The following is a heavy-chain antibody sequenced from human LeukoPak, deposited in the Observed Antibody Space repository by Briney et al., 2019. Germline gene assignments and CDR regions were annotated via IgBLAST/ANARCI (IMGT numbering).Heavy chain of an antibody. Sequence: QSGGSLRLSCAASGFTFSSYAMSWVRQAPGKGLEWVSAISGSGGSTYYADSVKGRFTISRDNSKNTLYLQMNSLRAEDTAVYYCAKDQALVLGAFDYWGQGTLVTVSS. CDR3: AKDQALVLGAFDY. CDR1: GFTFSSYA. J-gene: IGHJ4*02. D-gene: IGHD4/OR15-4a*01. V-gene: IGHV3-23*01. CDR2: ISGSGGST.